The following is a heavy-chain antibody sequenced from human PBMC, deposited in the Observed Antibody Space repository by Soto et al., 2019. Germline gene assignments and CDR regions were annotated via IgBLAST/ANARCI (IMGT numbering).Heavy chain of an antibody. CDR3: AKINYCGMDV. V-gene: IGHV3-21*01. CDR2: ISGSSSYI. Sequence: EVQLVESGGGLVKPGGSLRLSCAASGFTFTDFGMNWVRQAPGKGLEWVSSISGSSSYIYYADSVKGRFTISRDTAKNSLYLQMNSLRVEDTAVFYCAKINYCGMDVWGQGTTVTVSS. CDR1: GFTFTDFG. J-gene: IGHJ6*02.